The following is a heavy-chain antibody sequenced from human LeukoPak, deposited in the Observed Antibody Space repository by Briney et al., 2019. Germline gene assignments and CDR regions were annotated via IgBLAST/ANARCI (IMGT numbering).Heavy chain of an antibody. Sequence: GGSLRLSCAASGFTFSSYWMHWVRQAPGKGLVWVSRINSDGSSTSYADSVKGQFTISRDNAKNTLYLQMNSLRAEDTAVYYCARGRYCSGGSCYCDYWGQGALVTVSS. V-gene: IGHV3-74*01. CDR1: GFTFSSYW. J-gene: IGHJ4*02. D-gene: IGHD2-15*01. CDR3: ARGRYCSGGSCYCDY. CDR2: INSDGSST.